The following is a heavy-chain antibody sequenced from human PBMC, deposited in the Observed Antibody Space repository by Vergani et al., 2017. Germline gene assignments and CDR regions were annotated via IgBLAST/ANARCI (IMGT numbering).Heavy chain of an antibody. Sequence: QVQLQESGPGLVKPSQTLSLTCTVSGGSISSGDYYWSWIRQPPGKGLEWIGYIYYSGSTYYNPSLKSRVTISVDTSKNQFSLKLSSVTAADTAVYYCARDLGGSHLWYYYGMDVWGQGTTVTVSS. CDR1: GGSISSGDYY. J-gene: IGHJ6*02. D-gene: IGHD1-26*01. CDR2: IYYSGST. V-gene: IGHV4-30-4*08. CDR3: ARDLGGSHLWYYYGMDV.